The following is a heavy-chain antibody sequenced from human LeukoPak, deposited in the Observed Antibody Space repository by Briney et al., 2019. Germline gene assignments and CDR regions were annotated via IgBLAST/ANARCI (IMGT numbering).Heavy chain of an antibody. CDR3: ARSPDCGGDCTWFDP. J-gene: IGHJ5*02. D-gene: IGHD2-21*02. CDR2: IYYSGST. V-gene: IGHV4-59*08. Sequence: KPSETLSLTCTVSGGSISSYYWSWIRQPPGKGLEWIGYIYYSGSTNYNPSLKSRVTISVDTSKNQFSLKLSSVTAADTAVYYCARSPDCGGDCTWFDPWGQGTLVTVSS. CDR1: GGSISSYY.